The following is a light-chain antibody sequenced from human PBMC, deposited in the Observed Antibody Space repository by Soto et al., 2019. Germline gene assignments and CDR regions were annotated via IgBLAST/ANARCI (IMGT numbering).Light chain of an antibody. J-gene: IGLJ1*01. CDR1: SSDVGGYNF. CDR3: SSYAGTSYV. Sequence: QSALTQPPSASGSPGQSVTVSCSGTSSDVGGYNFVSWYQHHPGKAPKLIIYEVTKRPSGVPDRFSGSKSGNTASLTVSGLQAEDEADYYCSSYAGTSYVFGTGTQLTVL. CDR2: EVT. V-gene: IGLV2-8*01.